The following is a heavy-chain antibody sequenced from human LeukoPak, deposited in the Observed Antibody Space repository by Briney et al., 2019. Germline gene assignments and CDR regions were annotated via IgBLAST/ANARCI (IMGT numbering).Heavy chain of an antibody. J-gene: IGHJ4*02. D-gene: IGHD3-3*01. CDR1: GFTFSSYG. CDR2: IRYDGSNK. V-gene: IGHV3-30*02. CDR3: AKADDFWSGYYPPFDY. Sequence: PGGSLRLSCAASGFTFSSYGMHWVRQAPGKGLEWVAFIRYDGSNKYYADSVKGRFTISRDNSKNTLYLQMNSLRAEDTAVYYCAKADDFWSGYYPPFDYWGQGTLVTVSS.